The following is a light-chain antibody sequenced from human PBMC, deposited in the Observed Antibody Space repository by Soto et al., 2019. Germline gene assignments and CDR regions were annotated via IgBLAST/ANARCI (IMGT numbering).Light chain of an antibody. Sequence: IQMTQSPSSLSASVGDRVTITCRASQRIGTYLNWYQQRPGKAPRLLISPISTLQRGVPSRFSGSRSGTDFTLSITGLQPEDFATYCCQQSYSTPSTFGQGTKLETK. CDR2: PIS. CDR1: QRIGTY. CDR3: QQSYSTPST. V-gene: IGKV1-39*01. J-gene: IGKJ2*01.